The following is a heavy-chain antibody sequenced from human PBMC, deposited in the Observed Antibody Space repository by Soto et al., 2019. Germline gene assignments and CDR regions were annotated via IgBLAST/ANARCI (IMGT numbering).Heavy chain of an antibody. CDR2: IYYSGST. V-gene: IGHV4-59*01. J-gene: IGHJ3*02. CDR1: GGSISSYY. D-gene: IGHD2-2*02. Sequence: TSETLSLTCTVSGGSISSYYWRWIRQPPGKGLEWIGYIYYSGSTNYNPSLKSRVTISVDTSKNQFSLKLSSVTAADTAVYYCARDLKETAAISIAFDIWGQGTMVTVSS. CDR3: ARDLKETAAISIAFDI.